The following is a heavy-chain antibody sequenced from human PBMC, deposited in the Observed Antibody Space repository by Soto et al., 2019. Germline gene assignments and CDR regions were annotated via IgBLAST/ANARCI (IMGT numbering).Heavy chain of an antibody. CDR1: GGSFSGYY. CDR2: INHSGST. V-gene: IGHV4-34*01. D-gene: IGHD3-16*01. J-gene: IGHJ6*02. Sequence: PSETLSLTCAVYGGSFSGYYWSWIRPPPGKGLEWIGEINHSGSTNYNPSLKSRVTISVDTSKNQFSLKLSSVTAADTAVYYCARGRLGAWYYYYGMDVWGQGTTVTVSS. CDR3: ARGRLGAWYYYYGMDV.